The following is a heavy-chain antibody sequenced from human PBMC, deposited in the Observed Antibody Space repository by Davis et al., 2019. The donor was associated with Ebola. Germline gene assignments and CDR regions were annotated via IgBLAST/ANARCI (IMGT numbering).Heavy chain of an antibody. CDR1: GGSISSSNW. CDR3: ARFGYYRGYYGMDV. J-gene: IGHJ6*02. CDR2: IYHSGST. V-gene: IGHV4-4*02. Sequence: SETLSLTCAVSGGSISSSNWWSWVRQPPGKGLEWIGEIYHSGSTNYNPSLKSRVTISVDTSKNQFSLKLSSVTAADTAVYYCARFGYYRGYYGMDVWGQGTTVTVSS. D-gene: IGHD3-3*01.